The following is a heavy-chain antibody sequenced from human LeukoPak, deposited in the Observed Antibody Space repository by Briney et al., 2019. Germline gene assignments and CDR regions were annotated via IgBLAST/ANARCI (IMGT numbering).Heavy chain of an antibody. CDR2: TRYDGSNK. CDR1: GFTFSSYG. CDR3: AKLATMVREFDY. V-gene: IGHV3-30*02. J-gene: IGHJ4*02. D-gene: IGHD3-10*01. Sequence: GGSLRLSCAASGFTFSSYGMYWVRQAPGKGLEWVAFTRYDGSNKYYADSVKGRFTISRDNSKNTLYLKMNSLRAEDTAVYYCAKLATMVREFDYWGQGTLVTVSS.